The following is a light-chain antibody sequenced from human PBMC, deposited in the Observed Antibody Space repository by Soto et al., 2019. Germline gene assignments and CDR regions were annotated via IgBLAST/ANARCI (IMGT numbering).Light chain of an antibody. V-gene: IGKV1-5*01. CDR3: QQYNSYPGT. CDR1: QSISSW. J-gene: IGKJ3*01. Sequence: DIQMTQSPSTLSASVGDRVTITCRASQSISSWLAWYQQKPGKAPKLLIYDASSLESGVPSRFRGSGSGTEFTLTTSSLQPDDFATYYCQQYNSYPGTFGPGTKVDIK. CDR2: DAS.